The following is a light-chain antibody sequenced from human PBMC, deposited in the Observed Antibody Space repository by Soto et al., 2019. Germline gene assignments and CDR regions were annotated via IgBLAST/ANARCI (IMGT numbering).Light chain of an antibody. J-gene: IGLJ2*01. CDR2: NNN. V-gene: IGLV1-44*01. Sequence: QSVLTQPPSASGTPGQRVTISCSGSTSNIGSKTVTWYQQLPGSAPRILIYNNNERPSGVPDRFSGSKSGTSASLAISGLQSEDEADYYCATWEGSLTAVFGGGTKLTVL. CDR1: TSNIGSKT. CDR3: ATWEGSLTAV.